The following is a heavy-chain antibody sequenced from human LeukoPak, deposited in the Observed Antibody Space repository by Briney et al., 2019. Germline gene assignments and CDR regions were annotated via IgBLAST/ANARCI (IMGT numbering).Heavy chain of an antibody. J-gene: IGHJ4*02. Sequence: SETLSLTCTVSGGSISSGDYYWSWIRQPPGKGLEWIGYIYYSGSTYYNPSLKSRVTISVDTSENQFSLKLSSVTAADTAVYYCARVRWYYFDYWGQGTLVTVSS. V-gene: IGHV4-30-4*01. CDR1: GGSISSGDYY. CDR3: ARVRWYYFDY. CDR2: IYYSGST. D-gene: IGHD4-23*01.